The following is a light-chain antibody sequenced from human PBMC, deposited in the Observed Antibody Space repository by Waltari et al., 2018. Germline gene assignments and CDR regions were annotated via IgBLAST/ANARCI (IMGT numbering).Light chain of an antibody. CDR2: AAT. CDR1: HNIRNF. CDR3: QQSYSTPYT. V-gene: IGKV1-39*01. J-gene: IGKJ2*01. Sequence: DIQMTQSPSSLSASVGARVTITCRASHNIRNFLNWYQQKPGKAPRLLIYAATTLQTGVPARFSGNRSGTDFTLTIRDLQPEDFATYSCQQSYSTPYTFGQGTKMEI.